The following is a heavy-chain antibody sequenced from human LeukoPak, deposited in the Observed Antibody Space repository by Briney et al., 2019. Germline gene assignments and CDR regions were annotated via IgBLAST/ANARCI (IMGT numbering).Heavy chain of an antibody. J-gene: IGHJ4*02. D-gene: IGHD3-16*01. CDR1: GFTFSDYW. CDR2: IKEDGSEN. Sequence: GGSLRLSCVASGFTFSDYWMSWVRQAPGKGLEWVANIKEDGSENYYVDSVRGRFTISRGNAKNSLYLQMNSLRAEDTAMYYCARAYAGGIFDSWGQGTLVTVSS. V-gene: IGHV3-7*04. CDR3: ARAYAGGIFDS.